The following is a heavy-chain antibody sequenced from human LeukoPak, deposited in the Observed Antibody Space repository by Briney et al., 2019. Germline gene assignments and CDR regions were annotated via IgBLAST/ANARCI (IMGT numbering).Heavy chain of an antibody. CDR1: GYSISSGYY. J-gene: IGHJ6*03. CDR3: ARGFIAAAGYYYYMDV. CDR2: IYYSGST. Sequence: PSETLSLTCTVSGYSISSGYYWGWIRQPPGKGLEWIGSIYYSGSTYYNPSLKSRVTISVDTSKNQFSLKLSSVTAADTAVYYCARGFIAAAGYYYYMDVWGKGTTVTVSS. V-gene: IGHV4-38-2*02. D-gene: IGHD6-13*01.